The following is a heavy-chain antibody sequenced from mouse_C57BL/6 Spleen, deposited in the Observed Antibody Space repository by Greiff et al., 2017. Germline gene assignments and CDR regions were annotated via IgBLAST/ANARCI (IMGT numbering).Heavy chain of an antibody. J-gene: IGHJ2*01. CDR1: GFTFSDYG. Sequence: EVKLQESGGGLVKPGGSLKLSCAASGFTFSDYGMHWVRQAPEQGLEWVAYISSGSSTIYYADTVKGRFTISRDNAKNTLFLQMTSLRSEDTAVYSCERLSSPFVYWGQGTTLTVSS. CDR3: ERLSSPFVY. V-gene: IGHV5-17*01. CDR2: ISSGSSTI. D-gene: IGHD1-1*01.